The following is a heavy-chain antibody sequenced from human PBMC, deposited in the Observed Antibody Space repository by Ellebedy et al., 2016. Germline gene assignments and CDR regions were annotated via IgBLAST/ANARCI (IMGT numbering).Heavy chain of an antibody. J-gene: IGHJ6*03. D-gene: IGHD3-16*01. Sequence: GESLKISXAASGFPFSNYAMHWVRQAPGKGLEWVALMLNDGTTKYYADSVRGRLSISRDNSKNTLYLQMNSLRPEDTALYYCAKDKGGDYYYYMDVWGKGTTVTVSS. CDR1: GFPFSNYA. V-gene: IGHV3-30*02. CDR2: MLNDGTTK. CDR3: AKDKGGDYYYYMDV.